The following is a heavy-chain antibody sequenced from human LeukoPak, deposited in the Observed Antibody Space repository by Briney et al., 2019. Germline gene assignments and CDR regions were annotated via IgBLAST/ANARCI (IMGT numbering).Heavy chain of an antibody. Sequence: GGSLRLSCAASGFTFSSYWMTWVRQAPGRWLEWVANIKQDGSEKYYVDSAKGRFTISRDNGKKSLYLQMNSLRVEDTAVYYCAKGRGNSSSWYWDYWGQGTLVTVSS. J-gene: IGHJ4*02. D-gene: IGHD6-13*01. V-gene: IGHV3-7*01. CDR2: IKQDGSEK. CDR1: GFTFSSYW. CDR3: AKGRGNSSSWYWDY.